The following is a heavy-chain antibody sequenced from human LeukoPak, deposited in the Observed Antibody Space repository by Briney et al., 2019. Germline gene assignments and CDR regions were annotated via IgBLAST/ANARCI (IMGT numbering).Heavy chain of an antibody. CDR2: ISSSGSTI. J-gene: IGHJ4*02. D-gene: IGHD5-24*01. Sequence: GGSLRLSCAASGFTFSDYYMSWLRQAPGKGLEWVSYISSSGSTIYYADSVKGRFTISRDNAKNSLYLQMNSLRAEDTAVYYCARSSRWLQLGPWDYWGQGTLVTVSS. V-gene: IGHV3-11*04. CDR1: GFTFSDYY. CDR3: ARSSRWLQLGPWDY.